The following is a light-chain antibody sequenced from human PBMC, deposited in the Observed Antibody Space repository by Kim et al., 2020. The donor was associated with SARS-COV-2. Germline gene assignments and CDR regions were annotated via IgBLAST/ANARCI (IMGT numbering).Light chain of an antibody. Sequence: GQWATINCASSRSVLSSSINYLALYQQKPGQPPNLLLFWASSRGSGVPDRFSGSGSGTEFTLTINSLQAEDVAVYYCQQYYSTPYTFGQGTKLEI. CDR3: QQYYSTPYT. J-gene: IGKJ2*01. V-gene: IGKV4-1*01. CDR2: WAS. CDR1: RSVLSSSINY.